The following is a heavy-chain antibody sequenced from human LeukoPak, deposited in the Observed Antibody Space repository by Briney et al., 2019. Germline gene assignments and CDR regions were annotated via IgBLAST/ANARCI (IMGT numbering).Heavy chain of an antibody. Sequence: GGSLRLSCAASGFTFRSNWMSWARQAPGKGLEWVANIKQDESEKYYVDSVKGRFSITRYNAKNSMYLQINSLRAEDTAVHHCARGNDYGDRVGIYFDYWGQGTLVTVSS. CDR2: IKQDESEK. D-gene: IGHD4-17*01. CDR1: GFTFRSNW. CDR3: ARGNDYGDRVGIYFDY. V-gene: IGHV3-7*03. J-gene: IGHJ4*02.